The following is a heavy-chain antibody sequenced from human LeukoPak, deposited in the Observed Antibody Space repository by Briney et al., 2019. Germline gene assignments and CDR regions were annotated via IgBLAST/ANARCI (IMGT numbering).Heavy chain of an antibody. D-gene: IGHD3-10*01. CDR1: GYRFASYW. J-gene: IGHJ4*02. CDR3: ARQFGLGSRSDY. CDR2: IYPGDSET. V-gene: IGHV5-51*01. Sequence: ESLQISCQGSGYRFASYWTRWVRQMPRKGLEFVGIIYPGDSETRYSPSFQGQVTISADTSISTTYLQWSSLKASDTGMYYCARQFGLGSRSDYWGQGTQVTVSS.